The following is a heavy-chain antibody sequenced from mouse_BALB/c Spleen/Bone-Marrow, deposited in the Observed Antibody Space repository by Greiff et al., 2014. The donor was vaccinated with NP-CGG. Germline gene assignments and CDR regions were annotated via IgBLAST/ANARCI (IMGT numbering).Heavy chain of an antibody. J-gene: IGHJ2*01. D-gene: IGHD2-4*01. CDR2: IYYSGTI. V-gene: IGHV3-5*02. CDR1: GISITTGNYR. Sequence: ESGPGLVKPSQTVSLTCTVTGISITTGNYRWSWIRQFPGNKLEWIGYIYYSGTITYNPSLTSRTTITRDTSKNQFFLEMNSLTAEDTATYHCARGAMITTGYFDYWGQGTTLTVSS. CDR3: ARGAMITTGYFDY.